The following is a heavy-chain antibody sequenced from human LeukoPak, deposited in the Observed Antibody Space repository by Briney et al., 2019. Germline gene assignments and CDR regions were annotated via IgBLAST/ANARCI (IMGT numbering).Heavy chain of an antibody. Sequence: SETLSLTCTVSGGSISSSSYYWGWIRQPPGKGLEWIGSIYYSGSTYYNPSLKSRVTISVDTSKNQFSLKLSSVTAADTAVYYCAREIFYYDSSVYPYFDYGGREPRVPVSS. V-gene: IGHV4-39*02. D-gene: IGHD3-22*01. CDR1: GGSISSSSYY. CDR2: IYYSGST. CDR3: AREIFYYDSSVYPYFDY. J-gene: IGHJ4*02.